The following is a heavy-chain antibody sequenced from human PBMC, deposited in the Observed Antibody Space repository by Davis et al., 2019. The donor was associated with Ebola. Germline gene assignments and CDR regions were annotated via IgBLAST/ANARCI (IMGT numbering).Heavy chain of an antibody. D-gene: IGHD6-6*01. CDR1: GFTFSSYW. CDR3: AKDGEQLVLRYYYYYGMDV. CDR2: INSDGSST. V-gene: IGHV3-74*01. J-gene: IGHJ6*02. Sequence: PGGSLRLSCAASGFTFSSYWMHWVRQAPGKGLVWVSRINSDGSSTSYADSVKGRFTISRDNAKNTLYLQMNSLRAEDTAVYYCAKDGEQLVLRYYYYYGMDVWGQGTTVTVSS.